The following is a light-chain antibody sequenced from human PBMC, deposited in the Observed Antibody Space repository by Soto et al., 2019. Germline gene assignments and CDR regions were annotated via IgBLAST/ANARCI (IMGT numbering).Light chain of an antibody. J-gene: IGLJ1*01. CDR3: CLYVGGRSYV. Sequence: QSALTQPASVSGSPGQSITISCTGTVGLVSWYQQHPGKVPKLIIYDDTKRPSGVSSCFSGSKSGNTAYLTISGLQTEDEADSYCCLYVGGRSYVFGTGTKVTVL. V-gene: IGLV2-23*01. CDR2: DDT. CDR1: VGL.